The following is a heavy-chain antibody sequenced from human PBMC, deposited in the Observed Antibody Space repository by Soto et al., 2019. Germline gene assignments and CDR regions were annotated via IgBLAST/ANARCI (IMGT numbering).Heavy chain of an antibody. CDR2: ISWNSGTV. D-gene: IGHD6-19*01. Sequence: EVQLVESGGGLVQPGRSLRLSCAASGFIFGDYAMHWVRQAPGKGLEWVSGISWNSGTVEYADSVKGRFTISRDNAKNSLYLQMSRLTIADTALYYCAKFRDTSGWYTAFDLWGQGTMVTVSS. V-gene: IGHV3-9*01. CDR1: GFIFGDYA. J-gene: IGHJ3*01. CDR3: AKFRDTSGWYTAFDL.